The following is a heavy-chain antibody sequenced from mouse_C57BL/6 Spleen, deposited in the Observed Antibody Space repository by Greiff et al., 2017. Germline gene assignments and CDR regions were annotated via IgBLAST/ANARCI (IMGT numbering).Heavy chain of an antibody. J-gene: IGHJ1*03. V-gene: IGHV10-1*01. CDR3: VRHGSSYNFDV. D-gene: IGHD1-1*01. Sequence: EVKLVESGGGLVQPKGSLKLSCAASGFSFNTYAMNWVRQAPGKGLEWVARIRSKSNNYATYYADSVKDRFTISRDDSESMLYLQMNNLKTEDTAMYYCVRHGSSYNFDVWGTGTTVTVSS. CDR2: IRSKSNNYAT. CDR1: GFSFNTYA.